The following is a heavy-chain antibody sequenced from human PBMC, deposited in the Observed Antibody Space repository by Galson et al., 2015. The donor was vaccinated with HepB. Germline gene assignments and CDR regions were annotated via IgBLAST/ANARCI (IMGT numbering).Heavy chain of an antibody. V-gene: IGHV5-10-1*01. CDR2: IDASDSYT. Sequence: QSGAEVKKPGESLTISCKTSGYSFTTYYISWVRQMPGKGLEWMGRIDASDSYTNYSPSLQGHVTISADKSTSTAYLQWSSLKASDTAIYYCARHGFGANYFDSWGQGTLVTVSS. CDR3: ARHGFGANYFDS. J-gene: IGHJ4*02. D-gene: IGHD3-10*01. CDR1: GYSFTTYY.